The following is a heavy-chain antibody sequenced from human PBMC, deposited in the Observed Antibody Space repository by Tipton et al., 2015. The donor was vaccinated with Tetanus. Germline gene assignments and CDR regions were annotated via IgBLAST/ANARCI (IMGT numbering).Heavy chain of an antibody. V-gene: IGHV4-59*01. D-gene: IGHD3-3*01. CDR3: ARTSGYMYSVC. J-gene: IGHJ1*01. Sequence: TLSLTCTVSGGSISTYHWNWIRQSPGKGLEWIGYIDYFGSTKYNPSLKSRVAMSVDTSKDQLSLRLNSVPSADTAVYYCARTSGYMYSVCWGQGTLVTVSS. CDR1: GGSISTYH. CDR2: IDYFGST.